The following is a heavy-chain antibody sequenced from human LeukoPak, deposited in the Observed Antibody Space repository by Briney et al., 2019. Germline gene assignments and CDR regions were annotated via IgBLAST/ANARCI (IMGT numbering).Heavy chain of an antibody. D-gene: IGHD5-18*01. V-gene: IGHV3-33*08. CDR2: ISYDGSNK. CDR3: ARDHGYRNSYGYIRSDAFDI. CDR1: GFTFSSYG. J-gene: IGHJ3*02. Sequence: VGSLRLSRAASGFTFSSYGMHWVRQAPGKGLEWVAVISYDGSNKYYADSVKGRFTISRDNAKNSLYLQMNSLRAEDTAVYYCARDHGYRNSYGYIRSDAFDIWGQGTMVTVSS.